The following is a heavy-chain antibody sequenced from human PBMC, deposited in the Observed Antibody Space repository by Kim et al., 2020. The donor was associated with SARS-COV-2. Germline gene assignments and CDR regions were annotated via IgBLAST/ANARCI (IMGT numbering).Heavy chain of an antibody. V-gene: IGHV4-4*02. D-gene: IGHD5-18*01. CDR3: ASVGLDGYSYGSAWYFDL. CDR2: IYHSGST. Sequence: SETLSLTCAVSGGSISSSNWWSWVRQPPGTGLEWIGEIYHSGSTNYNPSLKSRVTISVDNSKNQFSLKLSSVTAADTAVYYCASVGLDGYSYGSAWYFDLWGRGTLVTVSS. CDR1: GGSISSSNW. J-gene: IGHJ2*01.